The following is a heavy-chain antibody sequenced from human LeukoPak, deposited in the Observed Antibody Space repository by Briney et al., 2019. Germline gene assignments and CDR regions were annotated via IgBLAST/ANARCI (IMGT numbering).Heavy chain of an antibody. Sequence: GGSLRLSCAASGFPFSRFWMNWVRQAPGKGLEWVANINEDGSEKYYVDSVKGRFTISRDNAKNSLYLQMNSLRAEDTAIYYCARQPQVAHFDYWGQGTLVSVSS. CDR3: ARQPQVAHFDY. V-gene: IGHV3-7*01. CDR1: GFPFSRFW. CDR2: INEDGSEK. D-gene: IGHD2-15*01. J-gene: IGHJ4*02.